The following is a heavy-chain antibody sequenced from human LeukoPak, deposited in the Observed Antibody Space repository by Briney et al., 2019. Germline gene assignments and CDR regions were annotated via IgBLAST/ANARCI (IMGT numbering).Heavy chain of an antibody. D-gene: IGHD3-3*01. CDR3: TAPIWSGHYYYYYGMDV. V-gene: IGHV3-15*01. Sequence: GGSLRLSCAASGFTFSNAWMSWVRQAPGRGLEGVGRIKSKTDGGTTDYAAPVKGRFTISRDDSKNTLYLQMNSLKTEDTAVYDCTAPIWSGHYYYYYGMDVWGQGTTVTVSS. CDR2: IKSKTDGGTT. CDR1: GFTFSNAW. J-gene: IGHJ6*02.